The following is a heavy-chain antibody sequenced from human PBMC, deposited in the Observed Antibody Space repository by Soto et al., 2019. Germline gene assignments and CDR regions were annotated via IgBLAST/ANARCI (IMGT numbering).Heavy chain of an antibody. CDR3: ARGWELGYGDDSPFDY. CDR2: IYSGGST. Sequence: GGSLRLSCAASGFTVSSNYMSWVRQAPGKGLEWVSVIYSGGSTYYADSVKGRFTISRDNSKNTLYLQMNSLRAEDTAVYYCARGWELGYGDDSPFDYWGQGTLVTVSS. V-gene: IGHV3-66*02. CDR1: GFTVSSNY. D-gene: IGHD4-17*01. J-gene: IGHJ4*02.